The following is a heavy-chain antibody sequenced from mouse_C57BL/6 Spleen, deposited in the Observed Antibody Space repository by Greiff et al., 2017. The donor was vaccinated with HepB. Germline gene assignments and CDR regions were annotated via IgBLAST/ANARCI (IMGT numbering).Heavy chain of an antibody. CDR3: TNGSSSYAMDY. CDR1: GFNIKDYY. CDR2: IDPEDGDT. Sequence: DVKLVESGAELVRPGASVKLSCTASGFNIKDYYMHWVKQRPEQGLEWIGRIDPEDGDTEYAPKFQGKATMTADTSSNTAYLQLSSLTSEDTAVYYCTNGSSSYAMDYWGQGTSVTVSS. J-gene: IGHJ4*01. V-gene: IGHV14-1*01. D-gene: IGHD1-1*01.